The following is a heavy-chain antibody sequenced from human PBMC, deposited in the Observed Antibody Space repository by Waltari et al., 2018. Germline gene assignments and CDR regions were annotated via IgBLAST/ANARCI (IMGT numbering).Heavy chain of an antibody. CDR1: DFTFSSSW. J-gene: IGHJ4*02. D-gene: IGHD2-8*01. Sequence: EVQLVESGGDLVQPGGSLRLSCVGSDFTFSSSWLTWVSRAPGEGLVWVARINSDGSTTDYADSVKGRFTISRDNAKNTLYLQINSLSVEDTAIYYCATAGYYRFDFWGQGTLVTVSS. CDR3: ATAGYYRFDF. CDR2: INSDGSTT. V-gene: IGHV3-74*01.